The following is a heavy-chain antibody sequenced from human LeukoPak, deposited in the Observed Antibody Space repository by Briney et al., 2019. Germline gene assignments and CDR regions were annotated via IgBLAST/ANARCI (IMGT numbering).Heavy chain of an antibody. J-gene: IGHJ4*02. CDR3: ARDFLGYTFDY. Sequence: GGSLRLSCAAAGFTFSNYWMSWVRQAPGKGPGWVANIKEDGSEKYYEDSVKGRFTISRDNAKNSLYLQMDSLRAEDTAVYYCARDFLGYTFDYWGQGTLVTVSS. D-gene: IGHD2-2*02. CDR1: GFTFSNYW. CDR2: IKEDGSEK. V-gene: IGHV3-7*05.